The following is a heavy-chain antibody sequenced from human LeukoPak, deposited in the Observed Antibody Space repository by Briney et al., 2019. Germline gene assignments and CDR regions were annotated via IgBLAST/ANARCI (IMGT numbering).Heavy chain of an antibody. J-gene: IGHJ4*02. CDR2: ISGSGGST. D-gene: IGHD1-14*01. V-gene: IGHV3-23*01. CDR3: AKGMTAFRTKDRQFDY. Sequence: PGGSLRLSCAASGFTFSSYAMSWVRQAPGKGLEWVSAISGSGGSTYYADSVKGRFTISRDNSKNTLYLQMNSLRAEDTAVYHCAKGMTAFRTKDRQFDYWGQGTLVTVSS. CDR1: GFTFSSYA.